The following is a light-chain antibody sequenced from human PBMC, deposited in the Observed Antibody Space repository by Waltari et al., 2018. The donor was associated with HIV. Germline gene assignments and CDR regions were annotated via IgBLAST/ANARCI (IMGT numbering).Light chain of an antibody. J-gene: IGKJ2*02. Sequence: DIQMTQSPSSLSAYVGDRVTITCQASQDISNYLTWYQQKPGKAPKLLIYDASNLETGVPSRFSGSGSGTDFTFTISSLQPEDIATYYCQQYDNLPRTFGQGTKLEIK. CDR2: DAS. CDR1: QDISNY. CDR3: QQYDNLPRT. V-gene: IGKV1-33*01.